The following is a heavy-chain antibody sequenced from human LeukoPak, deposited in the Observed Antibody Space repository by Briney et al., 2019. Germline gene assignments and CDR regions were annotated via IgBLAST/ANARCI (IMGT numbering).Heavy chain of an antibody. CDR2: ISGSGGST. D-gene: IGHD6-13*01. J-gene: IGHJ4*02. CDR3: SKNRIAAAGSDY. Sequence: GGSLGLSCAASGFNVSHSYMSWVRQAPGKGLEWVSAISGSGGSTYYADSVKGRFTISRDNSKNTLYLQMDSLRTEDTAVYYCSKNRIAAAGSDYWGQGTLVTVSS. V-gene: IGHV3-23*01. CDR1: GFNVSHSY.